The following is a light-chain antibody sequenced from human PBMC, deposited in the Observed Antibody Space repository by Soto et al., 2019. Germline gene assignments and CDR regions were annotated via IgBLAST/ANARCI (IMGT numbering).Light chain of an antibody. J-gene: IGLJ1*01. CDR3: AAWDDSLSVHYV. V-gene: IGLV1-47*01. CDR2: RNN. Sequence: QSALTQPPSASGTPGQRVTISCSGSSSIIGSNYVYWYQQLPGTAPKLLIYRNNQRPSGVPDRFSGSKSGTSASLAISGLRSEDEAEYYCAAWDDSLSVHYVFGTGTKVTVL. CDR1: SSIIGSNY.